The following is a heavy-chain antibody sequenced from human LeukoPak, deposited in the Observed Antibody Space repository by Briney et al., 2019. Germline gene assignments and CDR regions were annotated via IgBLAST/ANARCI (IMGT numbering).Heavy chain of an antibody. CDR1: GFPFSIYG. Sequence: GGSLRLSCAASGFPFSIYGMHWVRQAPGKGLEWVAFIRYDGSNKFYADSVKGRFTISRDNSKNTVYLQMNSLRPEDTAVYYCAKGSRGSCSRTYCYPFDYWGQGTLVTVSS. CDR3: AKGSRGSCSRTYCYPFDY. CDR2: IRYDGSNK. D-gene: IGHD2-2*01. J-gene: IGHJ4*02. V-gene: IGHV3-30*02.